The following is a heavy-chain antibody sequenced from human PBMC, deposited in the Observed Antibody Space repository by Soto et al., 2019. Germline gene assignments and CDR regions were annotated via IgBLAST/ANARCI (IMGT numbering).Heavy chain of an antibody. CDR3: AREGVHNYNEYYFDY. CDR1: GFTFSSYE. CDR2: ISSSGSTI. Sequence: TGGSLRLSCAASGFTFSSYEMNWVRQAPGKGLEWVSYISSSGSTIYYADSVKGRFTISRDNAKNSLYLQMNSLRAEDTAVYYCAREGVHNYNEYYFDYWGQGTLVTVSS. V-gene: IGHV3-48*03. D-gene: IGHD3-22*01. J-gene: IGHJ4*02.